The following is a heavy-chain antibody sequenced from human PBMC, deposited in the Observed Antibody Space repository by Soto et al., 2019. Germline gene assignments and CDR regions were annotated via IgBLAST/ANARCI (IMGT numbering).Heavy chain of an antibody. Sequence: QVQLVQSGAEVKKPGASVKVSCKASGYTFTSDGISWVRQAPRQGLEWMGWISASSGNTNYAQKLQGRVTMTTDTSTNTAYMELRSLRYDDAAVYYGARDYHYWDFELWGRGTVVTVSS. J-gene: IGHJ2*01. D-gene: IGHD2-2*01. CDR2: ISASSGNT. V-gene: IGHV1-18*01. CDR3: ARDYHYWDFEL. CDR1: GYTFTSDG.